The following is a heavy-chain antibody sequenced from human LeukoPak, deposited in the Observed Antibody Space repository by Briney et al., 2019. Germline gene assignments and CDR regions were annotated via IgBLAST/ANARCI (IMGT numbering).Heavy chain of an antibody. CDR3: AKNFGPGKAFYDH. J-gene: IGHJ4*02. Sequence: PGGSLRLSCAASGFTFSNYAMTWVRQAPGKGLEWVSAISGDSAYIYYVDSVKGRFTTSRDNSKNTLYLQMNSLRAEDTAVYYCAKNFGPGKAFYDHWGQGTLVTVSS. D-gene: IGHD3/OR15-3a*01. CDR2: ISGDSAYI. V-gene: IGHV3-23*01. CDR1: GFTFSNYA.